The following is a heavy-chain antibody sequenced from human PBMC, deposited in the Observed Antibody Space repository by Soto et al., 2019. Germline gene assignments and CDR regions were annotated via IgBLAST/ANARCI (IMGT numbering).Heavy chain of an antibody. J-gene: IGHJ6*02. CDR3: ARYPTVTTGGGYYYYGMDV. D-gene: IGHD4-17*01. CDR2: IYYSGST. Sequence: PSETLSLTCTVSGGSIISGGYYWSWIRQHPGKGLEWIGYIYYSGSTYYNPSLKSRVTISVDTSKNQFSLKLSSVTAADTAVYYCARYPTVTTGGGYYYYGMDVWGQGTTVTVS. V-gene: IGHV4-31*03. CDR1: GGSIISGGYY.